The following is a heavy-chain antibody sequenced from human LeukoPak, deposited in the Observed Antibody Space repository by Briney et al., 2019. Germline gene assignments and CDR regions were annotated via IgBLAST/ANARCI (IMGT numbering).Heavy chain of an antibody. CDR3: ARVREQLVSYYYYYMDV. D-gene: IGHD6-6*01. CDR1: GGTFSSYA. V-gene: IGHV1-69*05. Sequence: SVKVSCKASGGTFSSYAISWVRQAPGQGLEWMGGIIPIFGTANYAQKLQGRVTMTTDTSTSTAYMELRSLRSDDTAVYYCARVREQLVSYYYYYMDVWGKGTTVTVSS. CDR2: IIPIFGTA. J-gene: IGHJ6*03.